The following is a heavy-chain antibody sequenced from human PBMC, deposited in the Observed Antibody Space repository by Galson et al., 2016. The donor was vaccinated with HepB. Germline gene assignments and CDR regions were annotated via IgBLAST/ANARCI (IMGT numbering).Heavy chain of an antibody. V-gene: IGHV3-21*01. CDR2: ITSDSSYM. D-gene: IGHD3-16*02. CDR1: GFTLSRYT. J-gene: IGHJ6*02. CDR3: ARPASREGSYPPEL. Sequence: SLRLSCAASGFTLSRYTMMWVRQPPGKGLEWVASITSDSSYMYYVESVKGRFTISRDNTQNSLYLQMNYLRGEDTAGYYCARPASREGSYPPELWGQGTTVTVSS.